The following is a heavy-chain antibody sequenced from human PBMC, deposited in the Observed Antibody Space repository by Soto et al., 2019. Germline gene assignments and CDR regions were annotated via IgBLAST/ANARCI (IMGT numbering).Heavy chain of an antibody. Sequence: EVQLLESGGGSVQPGGSLRLSCAASGFSFISYAMSWVRQSPGKGLEWVSGTSGSGGNTYHADSVRGRFTISRDNSKNTLYLQMNSLRPEDTAVYYCAKGDSTVVDGFDIWGQGTMVTVSS. CDR3: AKGDSTVVDGFDI. CDR2: TSGSGGNT. V-gene: IGHV3-23*01. CDR1: GFSFISYA. J-gene: IGHJ3*02. D-gene: IGHD4-17*01.